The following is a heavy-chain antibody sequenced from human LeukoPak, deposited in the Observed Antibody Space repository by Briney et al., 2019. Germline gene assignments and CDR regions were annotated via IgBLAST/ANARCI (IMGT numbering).Heavy chain of an antibody. CDR1: GFTFGDYG. D-gene: IGHD3-10*01. J-gene: IGHJ4*02. V-gene: IGHV3-49*04. Sequence: GGSLRLSCTDSGFTFGDYGMSWVRQAPGRGLEWVGLIRSKTYGGTTEHAASVKGRFTMSRDDSKSITYLQMNSLKTEDTAVYYCTRVRGVIVEGFDYWGQGTLVTVSS. CDR2: IRSKTYGGTT. CDR3: TRVRGVIVEGFDY.